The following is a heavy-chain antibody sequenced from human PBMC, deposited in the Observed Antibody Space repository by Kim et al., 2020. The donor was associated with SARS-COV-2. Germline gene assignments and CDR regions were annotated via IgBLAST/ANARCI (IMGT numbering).Heavy chain of an antibody. CDR3: ARDLDPTLSYYYGMDV. Sequence: SVERRFTIARDNSKNTLYLQMNSLRAEDTAVYYCARDLDPTLSYYYGMDVWGQGTTVTVSS. J-gene: IGHJ6*02. V-gene: IGHV3-30*01.